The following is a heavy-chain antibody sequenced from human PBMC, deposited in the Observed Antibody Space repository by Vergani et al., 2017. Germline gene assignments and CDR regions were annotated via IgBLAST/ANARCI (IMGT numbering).Heavy chain of an antibody. CDR3: ARWSNDKRLDS. CDR2: IKNTGDSI. CDR1: GFTFSSHA. V-gene: IGHV3-23*01. Sequence: EVQLLQSEGAVVQPGGSLRLSCVASGFTFSSHAMSWVRQGHGQGLEWVSSIKNTGDSIHYADSVKGRFTISRDNSKNTLYLQMNSLSVEDTAVYYCARWSNDKRLDSWGQGTLDTVSS. J-gene: IGHJ5*01. D-gene: IGHD1-1*01.